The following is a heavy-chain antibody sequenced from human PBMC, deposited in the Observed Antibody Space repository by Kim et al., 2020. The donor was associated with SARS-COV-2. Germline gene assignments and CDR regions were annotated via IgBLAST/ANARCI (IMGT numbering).Heavy chain of an antibody. V-gene: IGHV4-59*13. CDR3: ARGPRTSILAS. CDR1: GGSISSYY. CDR2: IYYSGST. D-gene: IGHD3-3*02. Sequence: SETLSLTCTVSGGSISSYYWSWIRQPPGKGLEWIGYIYYSGSTNYNPSLKSRLTISVDTSKNQCSLKLSSVTAADTAVYYCARGPRTSILASWGQGTLVTVSS. J-gene: IGHJ4*02.